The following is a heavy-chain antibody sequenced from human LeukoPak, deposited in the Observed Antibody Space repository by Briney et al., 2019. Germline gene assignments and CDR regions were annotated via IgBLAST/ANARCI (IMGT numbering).Heavy chain of an antibody. CDR2: FDPEDGET. D-gene: IGHD4-17*01. Sequence: ASVKVSCKVSGYTLTELSMHWVRQAPGKGLEWMGGFDPEDGETIYAQKFQGRVTMTEDTSTDTAYMELSSLRPEDTAVYYCATDLTTVLSFDIWGQGTMVTVSS. CDR1: GYTLTELS. CDR3: ATDLTTVLSFDI. J-gene: IGHJ3*02. V-gene: IGHV1-24*01.